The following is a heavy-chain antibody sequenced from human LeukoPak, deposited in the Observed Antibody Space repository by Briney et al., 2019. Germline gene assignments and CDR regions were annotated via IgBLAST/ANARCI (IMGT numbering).Heavy chain of an antibody. CDR1: GFTFSSYA. CDR3: AKHDILTGYYARPIYFDY. V-gene: IGHV3-30-3*02. CDR2: ISYDGSNK. D-gene: IGHD3-9*01. J-gene: IGHJ4*02. Sequence: QPGRSLRLSCAASGFTFSSYAMHWVRQAPGKGLEWVAVISYDGSNKYYADSVKGRFTISRDNSKNTLYLQMNSLRAEDTAVYYCAKHDILTGYYARPIYFDYWGQGTLVTVSS.